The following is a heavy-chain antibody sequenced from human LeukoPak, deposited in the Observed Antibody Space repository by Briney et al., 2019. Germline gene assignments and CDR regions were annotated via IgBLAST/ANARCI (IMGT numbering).Heavy chain of an antibody. CDR1: GGSISSSSYY. D-gene: IGHD3-10*01. CDR3: ARHGGPGYFDY. J-gene: IGHJ4*02. V-gene: IGHV4-39*01. CDR2: IYYSGST. Sequence: PSETLSLTCTVSGGSISSSSYYWSWIRQPPGKGLEWIGSIYYSGSTYYNPSLKSRVTISVDTSKNQFSLKLSSVTAADTAVYYCARHGGPGYFDYWGQGTLVTVSS.